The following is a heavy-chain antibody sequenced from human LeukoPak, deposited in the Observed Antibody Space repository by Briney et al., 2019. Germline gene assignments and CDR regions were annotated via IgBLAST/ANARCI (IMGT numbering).Heavy chain of an antibody. D-gene: IGHD3-16*01. J-gene: IGHJ3*02. V-gene: IGHV1-46*01. CDR2: INPSGGST. CDR1: GYTFTSYY. Sequence: GASVKVSCKASGYTFTSYYMHWVRQAPGQGLEWMGIINPSGGSTSYAQKFQGRVTMTRDTSTSTAYMELSSLRSEDTAVYYCAREVSRGTRGPREAFDIWGQGTMVTVSS. CDR3: AREVSRGTRGPREAFDI.